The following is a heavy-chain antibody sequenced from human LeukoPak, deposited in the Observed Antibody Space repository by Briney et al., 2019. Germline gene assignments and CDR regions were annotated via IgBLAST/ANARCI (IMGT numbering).Heavy chain of an antibody. CDR3: ARPEDSSFYHYVYY. CDR1: GYTFTSYG. CDR2: ISAYNGNT. V-gene: IGHV1-18*01. Sequence: ASVKVSCKASGYTFTSYGITWVRQAPGQGLEWMGRISAYNGNTNYAQKFQGRVTMTTDTSTNTAYMELRSLRSDDTAVYYCARPEDSSFYHYVYYWGQGTLVTVSS. D-gene: IGHD3-22*01. J-gene: IGHJ4*02.